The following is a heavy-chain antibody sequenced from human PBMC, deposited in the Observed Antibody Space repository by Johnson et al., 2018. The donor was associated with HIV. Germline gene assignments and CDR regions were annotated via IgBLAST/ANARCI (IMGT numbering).Heavy chain of an antibody. Sequence: VQLVESGGVAVQPGGSLRLSCTASGFTFDDYALHWGRQAPGKGLEWVALIWWDGGSTYYADSVRGRFTISRDNSKNSLYLQMHSLRTEDTALYYCERDSGIAVASGAFDIWGQGTMVTVSS. D-gene: IGHD6-19*01. CDR1: GFTFDDYA. V-gene: IGHV3-43D*03. CDR3: ERDSGIAVASGAFDI. CDR2: IWWDGGST. J-gene: IGHJ3*02.